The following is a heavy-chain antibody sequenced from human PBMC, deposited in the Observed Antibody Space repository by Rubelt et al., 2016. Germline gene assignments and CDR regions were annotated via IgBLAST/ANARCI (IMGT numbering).Heavy chain of an antibody. CDR3: ARPGQQLVGGSFDY. D-gene: IGHD6-13*01. CDR1: GGSISGYY. V-gene: IGHV4-59*01. J-gene: IGHJ4*02. CDR2: VYSSWIT. Sequence: QVQLQESGPGLVKPSETLSLTCSVSGGSISGYYWNWISQPPGKGMEWIGYVYSSWITNYNTSLKSRVTISDDSSKNQFSLKLGSGTAAETAVYYCARPGQQLVGGSFDYWGQGILVTVSS.